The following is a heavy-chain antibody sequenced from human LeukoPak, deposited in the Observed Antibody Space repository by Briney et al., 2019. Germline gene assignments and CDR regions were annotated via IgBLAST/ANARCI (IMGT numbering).Heavy chain of an antibody. J-gene: IGHJ6*03. CDR1: GGSISPYY. CDR3: ARDSPHGYTLGHYYYFMDV. Sequence: SETLSLTCTVSGGSISPYYWTWIRQSAGKGLEFIGRIHSGGTTNYNPSLASRVSLSVDTSNNQVSLRLSSVTAADTAVYYCARDSPHGYTLGHYYYFMDVWGKGTTVTVS. V-gene: IGHV4-4*07. D-gene: IGHD5-18*01. CDR2: IHSGGTT.